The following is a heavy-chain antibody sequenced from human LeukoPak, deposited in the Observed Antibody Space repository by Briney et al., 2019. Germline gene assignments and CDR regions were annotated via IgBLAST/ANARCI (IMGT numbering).Heavy chain of an antibody. Sequence: GGSLRLSCAASGFTFSSYSMNWVRQAPGKGLEWVSYISSSSSAIYYADSVKGRFTISRDNAKNSLYLQMNSLRAEDTAVYYCASIGLGSYDSSSYHWGQGTLVTVSS. CDR2: ISSSSSAI. J-gene: IGHJ5*02. CDR1: GFTFSSYS. D-gene: IGHD3-22*01. CDR3: ASIGLGSYDSSSYH. V-gene: IGHV3-48*04.